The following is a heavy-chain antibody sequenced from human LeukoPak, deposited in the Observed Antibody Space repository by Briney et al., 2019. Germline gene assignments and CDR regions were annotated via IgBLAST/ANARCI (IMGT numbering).Heavy chain of an antibody. D-gene: IGHD3-22*01. Sequence: SETLSLTCTVSGGSISSSSYYWGWIRQPPGKGLEWIGSIYYSGSTYYNPSLKSRVTISVDTSKNQLSLKLSSVTAADTSVYFCARSGGLWLLTYYFDYWGQGTLVTVSS. CDR1: GGSISSSSYY. CDR3: ARSGGLWLLTYYFDY. CDR2: IYYSGST. V-gene: IGHV4-39*07. J-gene: IGHJ4*02.